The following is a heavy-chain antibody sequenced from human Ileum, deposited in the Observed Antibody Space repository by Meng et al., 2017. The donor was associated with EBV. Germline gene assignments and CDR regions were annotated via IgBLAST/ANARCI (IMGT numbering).Heavy chain of an antibody. D-gene: IGHD3-22*01. CDR1: GGSISRGDW. V-gene: IGHV4-4*02. CDR3: ASSDYYRSDY. CDR2: TSHSGST. J-gene: IGHJ4*02. Sequence: QVQPQGWGQGLMKPSGPLPLTCAFSGGSISRGDWWSWVRQPPGKGLEWIGETSHSGSTNYSPSLKSRVTISLDKSKNQLSLKLNSVTAADTAVYYCASSDYYRSDYWGQGTLVTVSS.